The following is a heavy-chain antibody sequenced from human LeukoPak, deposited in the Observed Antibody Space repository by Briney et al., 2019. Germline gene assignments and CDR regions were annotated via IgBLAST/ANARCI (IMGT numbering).Heavy chain of an antibody. V-gene: IGHV3-48*01. D-gene: IGHD1-1*01. CDR3: ARTFTTYYYYMDV. CDR2: ISGSGDTI. CDR1: GFTFSSYS. Sequence: GGSLRLSCAASGFTFSSYSMNWVRQAPGKGLEWISYISGSGDTIYNADSVKGRFAISRDNGQNSLYLQMNSLRGEDTAVYYCARTFTTYYYYMDVWGKGATVTVSS. J-gene: IGHJ6*03.